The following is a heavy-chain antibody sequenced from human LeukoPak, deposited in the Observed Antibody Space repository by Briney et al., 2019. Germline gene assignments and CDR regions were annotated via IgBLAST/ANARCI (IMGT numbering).Heavy chain of an antibody. CDR1: GFTVSSNY. V-gene: IGHV3-53*01. J-gene: IGHJ2*01. Sequence: PGGSLRLSCAASGFTVSSNYMSWVRQAPGKGLEWVSVIYSGGSTYYADSVKGRFTTSRDNSKNTLYLQMNSLRAEDTAVYYCAREGLQQLARYFDLWGRGTLVTVSS. CDR2: IYSGGST. D-gene: IGHD6-13*01. CDR3: AREGLQQLARYFDL.